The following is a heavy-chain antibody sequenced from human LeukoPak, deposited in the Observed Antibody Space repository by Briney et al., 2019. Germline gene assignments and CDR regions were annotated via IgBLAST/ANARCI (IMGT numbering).Heavy chain of an antibody. CDR1: GFTFSRYA. D-gene: IGHD5-18*01. V-gene: IGHV3-33*01. CDR2: VWYDGSNE. J-gene: IGHJ4*02. CDR3: ARVDTAMGSLDY. Sequence: AGRSLRLSCAASGFTFSRYAMHWVRQAPGKGTEGVAIVWYDGSNENYVDSVKGRFTISRDNAKNTLYLQMNSLGAEDTAVYFCARVDTAMGSLDYWGQGILVTVSS.